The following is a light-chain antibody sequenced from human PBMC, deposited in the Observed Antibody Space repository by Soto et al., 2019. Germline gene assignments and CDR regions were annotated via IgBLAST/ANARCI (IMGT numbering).Light chain of an antibody. V-gene: IGKV1-27*01. CDR2: AAS. CDR3: QQYNSSSRT. CDR1: QGISNY. J-gene: IGKJ1*01. Sequence: DITMTQSPSALPASVGDRVTITCRASQGISNYLAWYQQKPGKVPKLLIYAASTLQSGVPSRFSGSGSGTEFTLTISSLQPDDFATYYCQQYNSSSRTFGQGTKVAI.